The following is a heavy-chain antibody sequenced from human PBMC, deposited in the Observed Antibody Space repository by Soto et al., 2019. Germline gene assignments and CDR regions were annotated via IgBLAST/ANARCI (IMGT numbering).Heavy chain of an antibody. J-gene: IGHJ4*02. Sequence: PGGSLRLSCAASGFTFSSYAMHWVRQAPGKGLEWVAVISYDGSNKYYADSVKGRFTISRDNSKNTLDLQMNSLRAEDTAVYYCARIPYYDVLTGYFTLDYWGQGTLVTVSS. CDR3: ARIPYYDVLTGYFTLDY. CDR2: ISYDGSNK. CDR1: GFTFSSYA. D-gene: IGHD3-9*01. V-gene: IGHV3-30-3*01.